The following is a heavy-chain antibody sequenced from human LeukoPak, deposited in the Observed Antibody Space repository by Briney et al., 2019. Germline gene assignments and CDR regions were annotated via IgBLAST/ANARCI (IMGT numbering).Heavy chain of an antibody. CDR2: ISWSRYII. CDR1: GFTFDEYA. Sequence: SGRSLRLSCAASGFTFDEYAMHWVRQAPGKGLEWVSGISWSRYIIEYADSVRGRFTISRDNAKSSLFLQMNSLRAEDSAMYYCVRDHVGGSWVDCPLGDAFDTWGQGTMVTVSS. D-gene: IGHD2-15*01. J-gene: IGHJ3*02. CDR3: VRDHVGGSWVDCPLGDAFDT. V-gene: IGHV3-9*01.